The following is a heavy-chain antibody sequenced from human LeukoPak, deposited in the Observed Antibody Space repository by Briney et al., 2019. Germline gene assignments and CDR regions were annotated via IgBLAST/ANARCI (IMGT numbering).Heavy chain of an antibody. CDR3: ARSDETDDAFDI. Sequence: SGPGLVKPSQTLSLTCTVSGGSISSGGYYWSWIRQHPGKGQEWIGYIYYSGSTYYNPSLKSRVTISVDTSKNQLSLKLSSVTAADTAVYYCARSDETDDAFDIWGQGTMVTVSS. CDR2: IYYSGST. J-gene: IGHJ3*02. CDR1: GGSISSGGYY. V-gene: IGHV4-31*03. D-gene: IGHD2-21*02.